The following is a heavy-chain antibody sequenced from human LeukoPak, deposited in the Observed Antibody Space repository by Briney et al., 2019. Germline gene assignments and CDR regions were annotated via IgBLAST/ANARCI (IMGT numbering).Heavy chain of an antibody. D-gene: IGHD3-10*01. CDR3: AKGYYYGSGSYYKSVPFDY. Sequence: GGSLRLSCAASGFTFDDYAMHWVRQAPGKGLEWVSGISWNSGSIGYADSVKGRFTISRDNAKNSLYLQMNSLRAEDTALYYCAKGYYYGSGSYYKSVPFDYWGQGTLVTASS. CDR2: ISWNSGSI. CDR1: GFTFDDYA. V-gene: IGHV3-9*01. J-gene: IGHJ4*02.